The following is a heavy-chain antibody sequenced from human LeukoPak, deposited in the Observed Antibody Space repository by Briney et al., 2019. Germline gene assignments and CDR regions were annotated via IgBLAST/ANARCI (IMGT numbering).Heavy chain of an antibody. CDR1: GGTFSSYA. J-gene: IGHJ6*02. D-gene: IGHD1-26*01. Sequence: SVKVSCKASGGTFSSYAISWVRQAPGQGLEWMGRIIPILGIANYAQKFQGRVTITADKSTSTAYMELSSLRSEDTAVYYCARDGTDHYYYGMDVWGQGTTVTVSS. CDR3: ARDGTDHYYYGMDV. CDR2: IIPILGIA. V-gene: IGHV1-69*04.